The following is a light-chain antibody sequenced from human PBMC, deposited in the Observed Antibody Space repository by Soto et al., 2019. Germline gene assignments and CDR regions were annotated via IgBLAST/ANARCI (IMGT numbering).Light chain of an antibody. CDR2: DHS. J-gene: IGLJ3*02. V-gene: IGLV1-40*01. CDR3: QSYDSSLSGWV. Sequence: QSVLTQPPSVSGAPGQRVTISCTGSSSNIGAGYDVHWYQQLPGTAPKLLIYDHSNRPSGVPDRFSGSKSGTLASLAITGLQAEDEADYYCQSYDSSLSGWVFGGGTKLTVL. CDR1: SSNIGAGYD.